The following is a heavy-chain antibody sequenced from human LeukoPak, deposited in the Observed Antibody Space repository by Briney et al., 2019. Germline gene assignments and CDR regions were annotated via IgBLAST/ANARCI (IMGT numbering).Heavy chain of an antibody. J-gene: IGHJ4*02. CDR1: GYTFTGYY. CDR3: ASYYYDSSGYSDYFDY. D-gene: IGHD3-22*01. V-gene: IGHV1-2*02. CDR2: INPNSGGT. Sequence: GASVKVSCKASGYTFTGYYMHWVRQAPGQGLEWMGWINPNSGGTNYAQKFQGRVTMTRDTSISTAYMELSRLRSDDTAVYCCASYYYDSSGYSDYFDYWGQGTLVTVSS.